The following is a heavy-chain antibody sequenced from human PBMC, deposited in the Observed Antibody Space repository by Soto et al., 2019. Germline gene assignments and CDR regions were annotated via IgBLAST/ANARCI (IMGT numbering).Heavy chain of an antibody. Sequence: PSETLSLTCTVSGGSMNSYHWSWIRQPAGKGLEWIGHIHSSGSTNYNPSLKSRVTMSVDTSKNKFSLRLMSVTAADTAVYYCARDQGVAAAGITWFDPWGQGSLVTVSS. D-gene: IGHD6-13*01. CDR3: ARDQGVAAAGITWFDP. V-gene: IGHV4-4*07. CDR1: GGSMNSYH. CDR2: IHSSGST. J-gene: IGHJ5*02.